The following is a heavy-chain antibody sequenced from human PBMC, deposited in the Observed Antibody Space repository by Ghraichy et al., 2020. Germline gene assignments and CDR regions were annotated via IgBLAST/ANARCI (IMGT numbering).Heavy chain of an antibody. CDR3: ARGPSGAWYFDL. CDR1: GGSISSYY. V-gene: IGHV4-4*07. CDR2: MYRNGNT. Sequence: SETLSLTCTVSGGSISSYYWSWIRQLAGKGLEWIGLMYRNGNTNYNPSLKSRVTMSLDTSKNHFSLNLNSVTAADTAVYYCARGPSGAWYFDLWGRGTLVTVSS. D-gene: IGHD3-10*01. J-gene: IGHJ2*01.